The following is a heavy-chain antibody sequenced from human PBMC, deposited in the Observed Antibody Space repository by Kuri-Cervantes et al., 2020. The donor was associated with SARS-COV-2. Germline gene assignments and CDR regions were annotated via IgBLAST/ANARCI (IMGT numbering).Heavy chain of an antibody. Sequence: GGSLRLSCAASGLTFSSYAMHWVRQAPGKGLEWVAVIPSDGSNKWYAESVKGRFTISRDNSKNTLSLQMNSLRAEDTALYYCVKDRQGLGYSGMDVWGPGATVTVSS. J-gene: IGHJ6*01. CDR1: GLTFSSYA. V-gene: IGHV3-30-3*01. CDR3: VKDRQGLGYSGMDV. CDR2: IPSDGSNK. D-gene: IGHD2-21*01.